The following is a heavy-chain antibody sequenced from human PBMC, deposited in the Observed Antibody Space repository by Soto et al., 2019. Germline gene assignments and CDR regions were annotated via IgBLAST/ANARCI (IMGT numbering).Heavy chain of an antibody. CDR3: ARGRERRGYCSGGSCCPVGDYYHLDV. Sequence: PSETLSLTCTVSGGSISRYYWSWIRQPPGKGLEWIGYIYYSGSTNYNPSLKSRVTISVDTSKNQFSLKLSSVTAADTAVYYCARGRERRGYCSGGSCCPVGDYYHLDVRAKGTTVTVS. CDR1: GGSISRYY. CDR2: IYYSGST. D-gene: IGHD2-15*01. J-gene: IGHJ6*03. V-gene: IGHV4-59*01.